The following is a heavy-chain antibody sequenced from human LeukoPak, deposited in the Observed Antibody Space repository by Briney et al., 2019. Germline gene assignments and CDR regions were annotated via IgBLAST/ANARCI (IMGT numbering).Heavy chain of an antibody. CDR1: GFTFSSYS. D-gene: IGHD2-2*01. V-gene: IGHV3-21*01. Sequence: PGGSLRLSCAASGFTFSSYSMNWVRQAPGEGLEWVSSISSSSSYIYYADSLKGRFTISRDNAKNSLYLQMNSLRAEDTAVYYCARIQLNSNYYYMDVWGKGTTVTVSS. CDR3: ARIQLNSNYYYMDV. J-gene: IGHJ6*03. CDR2: ISSSSSYI.